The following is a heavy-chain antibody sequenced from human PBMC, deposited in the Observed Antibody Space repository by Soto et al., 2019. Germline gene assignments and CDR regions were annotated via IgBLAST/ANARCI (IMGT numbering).Heavy chain of an antibody. Sequence: VQLVESGGGVVQPGRSLRLLCEASGFSFSRYGMHWVRQAPGMGLEWVAVISWDGLAQYYADSVKGRFTISRDNSPSTLYLQMNSLRTEDTAIYYCAKETIQVGGPNYFDYWGQGALVTVSS. D-gene: IGHD1-1*01. J-gene: IGHJ4*02. CDR1: GFSFSRYG. V-gene: IGHV3-30*18. CDR3: AKETIQVGGPNYFDY. CDR2: ISWDGLAQ.